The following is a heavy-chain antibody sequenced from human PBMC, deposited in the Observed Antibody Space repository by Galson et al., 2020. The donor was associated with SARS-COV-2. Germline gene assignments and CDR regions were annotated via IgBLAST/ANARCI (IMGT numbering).Heavy chain of an antibody. J-gene: IGHJ6*02. CDR3: AHSGTMVPFMDV. CDR2: IYWDDDK. D-gene: IGHD3-10*01. V-gene: IGHV2-5*02. Sequence: KALEWLALIYWDDDKRYSPSLKSRLTITKDTSKNQVVLTMTNMDPVDTATYYCAHSGTMVPFMDVWGQGTTVTVSS.